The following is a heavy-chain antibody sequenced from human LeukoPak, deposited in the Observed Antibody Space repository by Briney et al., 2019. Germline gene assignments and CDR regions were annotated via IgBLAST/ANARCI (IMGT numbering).Heavy chain of an antibody. CDR1: GFTFSSYS. Sequence: AGGSLRLSCAASGFTFSSYSMNWVRQAPGKGLEWVSPISSSSSYIYYADSVKGRFTISRDNAKNSLYLQMNSLRAEDTAVYYCARDWGYCSGGSCYGTDVWGQGTTVTVSS. J-gene: IGHJ6*02. D-gene: IGHD2-15*01. CDR3: ARDWGYCSGGSCYGTDV. V-gene: IGHV3-21*01. CDR2: ISSSSSYI.